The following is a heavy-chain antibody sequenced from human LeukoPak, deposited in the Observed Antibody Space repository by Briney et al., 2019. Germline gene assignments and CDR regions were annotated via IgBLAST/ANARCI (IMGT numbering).Heavy chain of an antibody. CDR3: ARLSTLVRLGELY. CDR2: INHSGST. D-gene: IGHD3-10*01. V-gene: IGHV4-34*01. J-gene: IGHJ4*02. CDR1: GGSFSGYY. Sequence: SYTLSLTCPVYGGSFSGYYWSWIRQPPGKGLEWIGEINHSGSTNYHPSLKSRVTISVDTSKNQFSLTLSAVTAADTAVYYCARLSTLVRLGELYWGQGTLVTVSS.